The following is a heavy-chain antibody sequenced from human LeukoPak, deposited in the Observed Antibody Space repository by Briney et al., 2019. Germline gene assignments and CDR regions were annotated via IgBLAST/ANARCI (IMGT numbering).Heavy chain of an antibody. Sequence: GGSLRLSCAASGFTFSSYGMHWVRQAPGKGLEWVAVISYDGSNKYYADSVKGRFTISRDNSKNSLYLQMNSLRAEDTAVYYCARDHRGIYSPFDYWGQGTLVTVSS. J-gene: IGHJ4*02. CDR2: ISYDGSNK. V-gene: IGHV3-30*03. D-gene: IGHD2-21*01. CDR3: ARDHRGIYSPFDY. CDR1: GFTFSSYG.